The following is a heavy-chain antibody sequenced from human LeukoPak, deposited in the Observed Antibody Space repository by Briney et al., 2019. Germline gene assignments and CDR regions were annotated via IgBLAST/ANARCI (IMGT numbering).Heavy chain of an antibody. CDR1: GFTFRSYW. D-gene: IGHD3-3*01. CDR3: ARDSFWSGYYPFDY. V-gene: IGHV3-74*01. CDR2: VNSDGSST. Sequence: GGSLRLSCAASGFTFRSYWIHWVRQDPGKGLVWISRVNSDGSSTVYADSVKGRFTISRDNAKNTVYLQMNSLRAEDTAVYYCARDSFWSGYYPFDYWGQGILVTVSS. J-gene: IGHJ4*02.